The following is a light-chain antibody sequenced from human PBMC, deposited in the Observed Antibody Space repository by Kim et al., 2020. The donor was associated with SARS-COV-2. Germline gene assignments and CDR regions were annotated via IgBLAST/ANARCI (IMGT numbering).Light chain of an antibody. CDR2: VNSDGSH. V-gene: IGLV4-69*01. CDR3: QTWGTGVWV. CDR1: RGHTNYA. J-gene: IGLJ3*02. Sequence: SVKLTCTPARGHTNYAIAWHQQQPEKGPRYLMNVNSDGSHRKGDGIPDRFSGSSSGAERYLTISSLQSEDEADYYCQTWGTGVWVFGGGTKLTVL.